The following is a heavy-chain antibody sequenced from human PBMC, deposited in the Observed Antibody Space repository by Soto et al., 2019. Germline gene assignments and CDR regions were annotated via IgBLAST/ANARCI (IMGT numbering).Heavy chain of an antibody. J-gene: IGHJ6*02. CDR2: IIPIFGTA. V-gene: IGHV1-69*01. CDR1: GGTFSSYA. Sequence: QVQLVQSVAEVKKPGSSVKVSCKASGGTFSSYAISWVRQAPGQGLEWMGGIIPIFGTANYAQKFQGRVTISADESTSKDYMELSRLRSADTAVYYCARARYSGYDWDVWCQGTTVTVSS. CDR3: ARARYSGYDWDV. D-gene: IGHD5-12*01.